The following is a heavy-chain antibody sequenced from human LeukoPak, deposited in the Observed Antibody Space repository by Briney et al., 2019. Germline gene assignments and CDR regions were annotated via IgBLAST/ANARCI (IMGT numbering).Heavy chain of an antibody. Sequence: SVKVSCKASGGTFRSYAISWVRQAPGQGLEWMGRIVPMIGTANYAQKFQGRVTIITDESTSTAYMELSSLRSEDTAVYYCARDGADHYMDVWGKGTTVTVSS. CDR2: IVPMIGTA. CDR3: ARDGADHYMDV. V-gene: IGHV1-69*05. J-gene: IGHJ6*03. D-gene: IGHD3-16*01. CDR1: GGTFRSYA.